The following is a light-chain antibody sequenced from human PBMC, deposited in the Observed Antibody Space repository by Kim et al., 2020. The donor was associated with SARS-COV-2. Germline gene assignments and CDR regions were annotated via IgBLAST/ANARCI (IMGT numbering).Light chain of an antibody. CDR2: QDS. V-gene: IGLV3-1*01. CDR3: QAWDSSTAYVV. CDR1: KLGDKY. J-gene: IGLJ2*01. Sequence: SYELTQPPSVSVSPGQTASITCSGDKLGDKYACWYQQKPGQSHVLVIYQDSKRPSGIPERFSGSNSGNTATLTISGTQAMDEADYYCQAWDSSTAYVVFG.